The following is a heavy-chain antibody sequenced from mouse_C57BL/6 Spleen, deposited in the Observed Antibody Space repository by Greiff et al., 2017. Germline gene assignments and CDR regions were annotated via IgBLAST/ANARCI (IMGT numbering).Heavy chain of an antibody. V-gene: IGHV1-9*01. D-gene: IGHD2-4*01. CDR1: GYTFTGYW. Sequence: VQLQQSGAELMKPGASVKLSCKATGYTFTGYWIEWVKQRPGHGLEWIGEILPGSGSTKYNDKFKGKATFTADTSSNTAYMQLSSLTTEDSAIYYCARRGDYDDVYWYFDVWGTGTTVTVSS. J-gene: IGHJ1*03. CDR2: ILPGSGST. CDR3: ARRGDYDDVYWYFDV.